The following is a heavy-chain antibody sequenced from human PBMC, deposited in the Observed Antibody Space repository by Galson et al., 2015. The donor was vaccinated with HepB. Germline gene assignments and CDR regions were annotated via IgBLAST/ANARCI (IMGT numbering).Heavy chain of an antibody. CDR1: GFTFSGYG. CDR3: ARADPSGTESLGY. D-gene: IGHD3-10*01. J-gene: IGHJ4*02. CDR2: IWYDGSNK. V-gene: IGHV3-33*01. Sequence: SLRLSCAASGFTFSGYGMHWVRQAPGKGLEWVAVIWYDGSNKYYADSVKGRFTISRDNSKNTLYLQMNSLRAEDTAVYYCARADPSGTESLGYWGQGTLVTVSS.